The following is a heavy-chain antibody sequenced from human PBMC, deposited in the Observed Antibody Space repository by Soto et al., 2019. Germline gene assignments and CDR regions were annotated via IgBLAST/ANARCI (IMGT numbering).Heavy chain of an antibody. J-gene: IGHJ4*02. Sequence: PGGSLRLSCAASGFTFSSYAMSWVRQAPGKGLEWVSAISGSGGSTYYADSVKGRFTISRDNSKNTLYLQMNSLRAEDTAVYYCAKDLAYCGGDCYSLGGFDYWGQGTLVTSPQ. CDR3: AKDLAYCGGDCYSLGGFDY. D-gene: IGHD2-21*02. CDR2: ISGSGGST. V-gene: IGHV3-23*01. CDR1: GFTFSSYA.